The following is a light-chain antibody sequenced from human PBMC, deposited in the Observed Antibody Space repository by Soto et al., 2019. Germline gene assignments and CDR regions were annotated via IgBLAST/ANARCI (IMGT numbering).Light chain of an antibody. V-gene: IGLV1-40*01. CDR2: GNS. CDR1: SSNIGAGYD. Sequence: QSVLTQSPSVSGAPGQRVTISCTGSSSNIGAGYDVHWYQQLPGTAPKLLIYGNSNRPSGVPDRFSGSKSGTSASLAITGLQAEDEAEYYCQSYDSSLSGWVFGGGTKLTVL. J-gene: IGLJ3*02. CDR3: QSYDSSLSGWV.